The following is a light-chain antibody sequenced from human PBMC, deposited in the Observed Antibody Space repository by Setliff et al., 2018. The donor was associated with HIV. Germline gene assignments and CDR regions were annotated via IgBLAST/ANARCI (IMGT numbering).Light chain of an antibody. CDR1: ISDVGNYNF. V-gene: IGLV2-23*02. CDR2: EVA. Sequence: LTQPASVSGSPGQSITISCTGTISDVGNYNFVSWYQQKAGKAPKLILYEVAKRPSGVSNRFSGSKSDNTASLTISGLQAEDEADYYCCSYASGTIFVFGGGTKVTVL. CDR3: CSYASGTIFV. J-gene: IGLJ2*01.